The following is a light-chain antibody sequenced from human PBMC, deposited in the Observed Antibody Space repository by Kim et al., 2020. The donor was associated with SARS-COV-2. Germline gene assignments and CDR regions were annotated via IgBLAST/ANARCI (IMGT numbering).Light chain of an antibody. CDR1: QSVTSNY. CDR2: GAS. Sequence: EIVLTQSPGTLSLSPGERATLSCRASQSVTSNYLAWYRQKPGQTPRLLIYGASSRAPGIPDRFSGSGSGTDFTLTIGRLEPEDFAVYYCQQYGSSPPYTFGQGTKLEI. J-gene: IGKJ2*01. V-gene: IGKV3-20*01. CDR3: QQYGSSPPYT.